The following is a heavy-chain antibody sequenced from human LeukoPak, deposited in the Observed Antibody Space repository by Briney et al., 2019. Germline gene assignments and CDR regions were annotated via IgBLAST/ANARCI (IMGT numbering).Heavy chain of an antibody. CDR2: INPNSGGT. V-gene: IGHV1-2*02. CDR3: ARVPKRTIVVVPAARPAGLDP. J-gene: IGHJ5*02. CDR1: GYTFTGYY. Sequence: ASVKVSCKASGYTFTGYYMHWVRQAPGQGLEWMGWINPNSGGTNYAQKLQGRVTMTTDTSTSTAYMELRSLRSDDTAVYYCARVPKRTIVVVPAARPAGLDPWGQGTLVTVSS. D-gene: IGHD2-2*01.